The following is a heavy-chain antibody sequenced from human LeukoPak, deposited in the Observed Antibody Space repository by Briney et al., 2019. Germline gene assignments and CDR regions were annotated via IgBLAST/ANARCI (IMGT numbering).Heavy chain of an antibody. Sequence: GGSLRLSCAASGFTFDAYAVHWVRQAPGKGLQWVSLISGDGGSTFYADSVKGRFTISRDNSKNSLYLQMNSLGIEDTALYYCAKTQGYCSSTTCRPYSSSWPFNFWGQGTQVTVSS. CDR3: AKTQGYCSSTTCRPYSSSWPFNF. J-gene: IGHJ4*02. CDR1: GFTFDAYA. CDR2: ISGDGGST. V-gene: IGHV3-43*02. D-gene: IGHD2-2*01.